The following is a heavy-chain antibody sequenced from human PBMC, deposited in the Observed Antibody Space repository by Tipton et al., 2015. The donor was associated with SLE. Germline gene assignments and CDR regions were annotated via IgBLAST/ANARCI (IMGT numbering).Heavy chain of an antibody. J-gene: IGHJ3*02. CDR2: IYYSGSS. D-gene: IGHD6-13*01. V-gene: IGHV4-31*03. CDR3: ALGQQLPTFDI. CDR1: GGSISSGGYY. Sequence: TLSLTCTVSGGSISSGGYYWSWIRQHPGKGLEWIGYIYYSGSSYYNPSLKSRLTMSVDMSNNHYSLKLSSVTAADTAIYYCALGQQLPTFDIWGQGTLVTVSS.